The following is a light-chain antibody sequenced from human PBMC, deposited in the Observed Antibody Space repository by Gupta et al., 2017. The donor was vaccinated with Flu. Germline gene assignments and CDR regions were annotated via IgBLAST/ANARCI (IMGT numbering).Light chain of an antibody. J-gene: IGLJ2*01. V-gene: IGLV3-21*02. CDR3: QVWDSSSDHVV. CDR1: NIGSKS. CDR2: DDS. Sequence: SSVLTQPPSVSVAPGQPARIPRGGNNIGSKSVHWYQQKPGQAPVLVVYDDSDRPSGIPERFSGSNSGNTATLTISRVEAGDEADYYCQVWDSSSDHVVFGGGTKLTVL.